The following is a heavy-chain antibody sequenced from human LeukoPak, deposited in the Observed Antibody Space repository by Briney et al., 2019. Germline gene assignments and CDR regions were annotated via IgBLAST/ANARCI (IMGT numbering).Heavy chain of an antibody. V-gene: IGHV3-53*01. CDR3: ATVAGGTYHFDL. J-gene: IGHJ4*02. Sequence: GGSLRLSCAASGFTVNSHYMSWVHQAPGKGLEWVSIIYDGGTTSYEDSVKGRFTISRDNSNNILYLQMSSLRAEDTAVYYCATVAGGTYHFDLWGQGALVTVSS. D-gene: IGHD1-26*01. CDR1: GFTVNSHY. CDR2: IYDGGTT.